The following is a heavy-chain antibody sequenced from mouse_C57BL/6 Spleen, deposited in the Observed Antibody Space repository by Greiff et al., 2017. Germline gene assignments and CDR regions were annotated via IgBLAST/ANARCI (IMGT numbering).Heavy chain of an antibody. Sequence: EVKLVESGGGLVKPGGSLKLSCAASGFTFSSYTMSWVRQTPEKRLEWVATISGGGGNTYYPDSVKGRFTISRDNAKNTLYLQMSSLRSEDTALYYCARQITTVVATDYFDYWGQGTTLTVSS. CDR1: GFTFSSYT. V-gene: IGHV5-9*01. D-gene: IGHD1-1*01. CDR3: ARQITTVVATDYFDY. J-gene: IGHJ2*01. CDR2: ISGGGGNT.